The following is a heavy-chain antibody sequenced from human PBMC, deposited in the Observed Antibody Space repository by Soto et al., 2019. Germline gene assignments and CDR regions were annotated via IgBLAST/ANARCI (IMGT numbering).Heavy chain of an antibody. Sequence: GASVEVSCKASGGTFSSYAISWVRQAPGQGLEWMGGIIPIFGTANYAQKFQGRVTITADESTSTAYMELSSLRSEDTAVYYCARELLGGYGGKSDYWGQGTLVTVSS. CDR3: ARELLGGYGGKSDY. CDR2: IIPIFGTA. CDR1: GGTFSSYA. D-gene: IGHD4-17*01. J-gene: IGHJ4*02. V-gene: IGHV1-69*13.